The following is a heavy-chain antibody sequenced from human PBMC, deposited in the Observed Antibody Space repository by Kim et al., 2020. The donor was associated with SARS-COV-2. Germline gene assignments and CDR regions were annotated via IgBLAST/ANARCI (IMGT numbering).Heavy chain of an antibody. Sequence: SETLSLTCTVSGGSISSGGYYWSWIRQHPGKGLEWIGYIYYSGSTYYNPSLKSRVTITVDTSKNQFTLKLSSVTAADTAVYYCARARAITLIVVVTIDAFDTWGQGTMVTASS. CDR1: GGSISSGGYY. CDR2: IYYSGST. J-gene: IGHJ3*02. V-gene: IGHV4-31*03. CDR3: ARARAITLIVVVTIDAFDT. D-gene: IGHD3-22*01.